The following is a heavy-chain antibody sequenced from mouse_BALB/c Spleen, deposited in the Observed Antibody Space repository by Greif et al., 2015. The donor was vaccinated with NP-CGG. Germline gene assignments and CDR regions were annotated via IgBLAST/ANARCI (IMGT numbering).Heavy chain of an antibody. CDR3: TRRTMITTGDY. V-gene: IGHV1S81*02. Sequence: QVQLQQSGAELVKPGASVKLSCKASGYTFTSYYMYWVKQRPGQGLERIGEINPSNGGTNFNERFKSKATLTVDKSSSTAYMQLSSLTSEDSAVYYCTRRTMITTGDYWGQGTTLTVSS. D-gene: IGHD2-4*01. CDR1: GYTFTSYY. CDR2: INPSNGGT. J-gene: IGHJ2*01.